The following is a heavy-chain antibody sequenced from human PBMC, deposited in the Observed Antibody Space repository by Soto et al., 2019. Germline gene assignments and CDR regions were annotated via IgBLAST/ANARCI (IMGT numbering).Heavy chain of an antibody. D-gene: IGHD7-27*01. CDR1: GGSISTVDYW. CDR3: ARGPSGDKVDS. V-gene: IGHV4-30-4*01. J-gene: IGHJ4*02. Sequence: QVQLQESGPGLVKPSQTLSLTCTVSGGSISTVDYWWSWIRQSPDMGLEWIGHIYDGGRTYNNPSLESLVTISVDTSKSQLSLTLSSVSAADTAVYYCARGPSGDKVDSWGQGTLVTVSS. CDR2: IYDGGRT.